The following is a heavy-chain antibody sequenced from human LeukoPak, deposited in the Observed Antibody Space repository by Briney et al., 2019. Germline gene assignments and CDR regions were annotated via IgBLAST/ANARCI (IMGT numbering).Heavy chain of an antibody. CDR2: ISAYNGNT. J-gene: IGHJ3*02. D-gene: IGHD3-16*01. CDR1: GYTFTSYG. V-gene: IGHV1-18*01. CDR3: ARDRRSRVSFDI. Sequence: ASVKVSCKASGYTFTSYGISWVRQAPGQELEWMGWISAYNGNTNYAQKLQGRVTMTTDTSTSTAYMELRSLRSDDTAVYYCARDRRSRVSFDIWGQGTMVTVSS.